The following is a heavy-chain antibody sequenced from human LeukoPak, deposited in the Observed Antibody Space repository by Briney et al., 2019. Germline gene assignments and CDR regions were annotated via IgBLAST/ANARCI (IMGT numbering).Heavy chain of an antibody. Sequence: SQTLSLTCVISGDSVSTNSAAWNWIRQSPSRGLEWLGRTSYRAKWYNDYAVSVKSRITVNPDPSRNQFSLQLTPVTPEDTAVYYCAREARNAFDMWGQGTMVTVSS. CDR2: TSYRAKWYN. CDR3: AREARNAFDM. J-gene: IGHJ3*02. V-gene: IGHV6-1*01. CDR1: GDSVSTNSAA.